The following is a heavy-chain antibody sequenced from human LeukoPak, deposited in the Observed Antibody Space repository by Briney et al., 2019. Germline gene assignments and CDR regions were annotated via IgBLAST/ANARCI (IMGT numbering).Heavy chain of an antibody. Sequence: GGSLRLSCAASGFTFSSYGMNWVRQAPGKGLEWVSGISGSGGTTYYADSVKGRFTISRDNSKNSLSLQVSSLRAEDTAVYYCAKTNGYYSDWGQGTLVSVSS. CDR3: AKTNGYYSD. CDR1: GFTFSSYG. V-gene: IGHV3-23*01. J-gene: IGHJ4*02. D-gene: IGHD3-22*01. CDR2: ISGSGGTT.